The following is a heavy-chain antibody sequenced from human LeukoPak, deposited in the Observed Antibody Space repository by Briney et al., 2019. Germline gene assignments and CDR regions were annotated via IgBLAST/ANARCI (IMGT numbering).Heavy chain of an antibody. D-gene: IGHD3-22*01. CDR1: GFSLSNARMG. CDR2: IFSNDEK. Sequence: SGPTLVNPTETLTLTCTVSGFSLSNARMGVSWIRQPPGKALEWLAHIFSNDEKSYSTSLKSRLTISKDTSKSQVVLAITNMDPVDTATYYCARSYYYDSSGYYGYYFDYWGQGTLVTDPS. J-gene: IGHJ4*02. V-gene: IGHV2-26*01. CDR3: ARSYYYDSSGYYGYYFDY.